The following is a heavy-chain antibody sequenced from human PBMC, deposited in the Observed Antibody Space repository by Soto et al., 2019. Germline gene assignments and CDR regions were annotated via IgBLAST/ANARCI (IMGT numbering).Heavy chain of an antibody. Sequence: EVQLLESGGGLVQPGGSLRLSCEASGFTFRDHAMTWVRQAPGQGLEYVSSITNSGSYTFYADSVKGRFTISRDNSKNRLYLQMNSLTAEDTALYSCAKDVLDRGAESWGQGTLVTVSS. CDR1: GFTFRDHA. V-gene: IGHV3-23*01. CDR3: AKDVLDRGAES. CDR2: ITNSGSYT. D-gene: IGHD3-10*01. J-gene: IGHJ5*02.